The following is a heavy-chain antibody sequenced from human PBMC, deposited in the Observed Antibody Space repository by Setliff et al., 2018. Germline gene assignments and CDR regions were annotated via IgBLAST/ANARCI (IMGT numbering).Heavy chain of an antibody. CDR3: VGRDFSGGDS. CDR1: GGSISSYY. CDR2: IYGSGST. Sequence: PSETLSLTCTVSGGSISSYYWSWIRQPPGKGLEWIGYIYGSGSTYYNPSLKSRVTISISADTSNKSFSLNLFSVTAADTAVYYCVGRDFSGGDSWGHGTLVTVSS. J-gene: IGHJ5*01. V-gene: IGHV4-4*08. D-gene: IGHD6-25*01.